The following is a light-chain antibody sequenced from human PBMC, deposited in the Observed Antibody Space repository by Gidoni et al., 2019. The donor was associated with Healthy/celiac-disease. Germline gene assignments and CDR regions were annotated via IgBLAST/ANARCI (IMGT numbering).Light chain of an antibody. V-gene: IGKV1-27*01. CDR1: QCISNY. Sequence: DIQMTQSTSSLSASVGDRVTITCRASQCISNYLAWCQQKPGKVPKLLIYAASTLQSGVTSRFSGSGSGTDFTLTISSLQPEDVATYYCQKYNSDPWTFGQGTKVEIK. J-gene: IGKJ1*01. CDR3: QKYNSDPWT. CDR2: AAS.